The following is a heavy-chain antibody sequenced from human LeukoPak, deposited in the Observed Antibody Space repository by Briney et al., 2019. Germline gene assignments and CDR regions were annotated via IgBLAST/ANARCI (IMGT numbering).Heavy chain of an antibody. V-gene: IGHV3-7*01. Sequence: PGGSLRLSCAASGFTFSTYRMAWVRQAPGKGLEWVATITEDGSGKYHVDSVRGRFTVSRDNTNKLLFLQMNSLRAEDTAVYHCAKAWYSSGLDYWGQGTLVSVSS. J-gene: IGHJ4*02. CDR2: ITEDGSGK. CDR1: GFTFSTYR. CDR3: AKAWYSSGLDY. D-gene: IGHD6-19*01.